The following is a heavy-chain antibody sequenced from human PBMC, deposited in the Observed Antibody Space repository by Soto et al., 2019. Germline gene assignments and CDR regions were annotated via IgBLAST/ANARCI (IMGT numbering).Heavy chain of an antibody. CDR1: GGSISSYY. Sequence: QVQLQESGPGLVKPSETLSLSCTVSGGSISSYYWSWFRQSPGKRVEWIGYVHHSWGSSYNPSLQSRVAISLDTSKSQFSLKVTYVTATDTAVYYCARQGVGPLQGLVDVWGQGTTVTVSS. CDR2: VHHSWGS. D-gene: IGHD4-4*01. CDR3: ARQGVGPLQGLVDV. J-gene: IGHJ6*02. V-gene: IGHV4-59*08.